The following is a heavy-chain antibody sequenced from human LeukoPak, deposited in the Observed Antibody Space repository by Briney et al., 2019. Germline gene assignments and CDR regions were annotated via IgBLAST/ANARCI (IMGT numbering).Heavy chain of an antibody. CDR3: ARLAGVLLSKTNWFDP. J-gene: IGHJ5*02. CDR2: IYPDDSDT. D-gene: IGHD2-15*01. V-gene: IGHV5-51*01. Sequence: GESLKISCKGSEYSFITHWIAWVRQMPGKGLEWMGIIYPDDSDTKYSPSFQGQVIISADKSISTAYLQWSSLKASDTAIYYCARLAGVLLSKTNWFDPWGQGTLVTVSS. CDR1: EYSFITHW.